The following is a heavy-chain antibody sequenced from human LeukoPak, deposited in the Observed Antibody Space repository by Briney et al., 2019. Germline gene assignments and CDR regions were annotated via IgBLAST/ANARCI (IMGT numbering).Heavy chain of an antibody. CDR1: GGSVNSNDHY. J-gene: IGHJ3*02. Sequence: SQTLSLTCSVSGGSVNSNDHYWSWIRQSPGRGLEWIGSIYYRGNTYYSPSLESRASMSMDVPRNQFSLQMNSVTAADTAVYYCASKEPFYDVLTGYYGGTFDIWGQGTMVTVSS. D-gene: IGHD3-9*01. CDR3: ASKEPFYDVLTGYYGGTFDI. CDR2: IYYRGNT. V-gene: IGHV4-30-4*01.